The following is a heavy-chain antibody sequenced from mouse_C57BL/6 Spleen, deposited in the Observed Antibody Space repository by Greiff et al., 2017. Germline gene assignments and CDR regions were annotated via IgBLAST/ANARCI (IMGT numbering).Heavy chain of an antibody. CDR1: GYTFTSYW. D-gene: IGHD2-4*01. CDR3: ASDDYGYYFDY. V-gene: IGHV1-64*01. Sequence: QVQLQQPGAELVKPGASVKLSCKASGYTFTSYWMHWVKQRPGQGLEWIGMIHPNSGSTNYNEKFKSKATLTVDKSSSTAYMQLSSLTSEDSAVYYCASDDYGYYFDYWGQGTTLTVSS. CDR2: IHPNSGST. J-gene: IGHJ2*01.